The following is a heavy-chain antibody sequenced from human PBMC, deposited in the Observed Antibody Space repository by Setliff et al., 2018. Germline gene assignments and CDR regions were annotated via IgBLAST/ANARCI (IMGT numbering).Heavy chain of an antibody. CDR2: VFYNGAA. CDR1: GDSISDAS. CDR3: ARGGTYRYFDY. Sequence: NPSETLSLTCTVSGDSISDASIMAWIRRPPGKGLEFIGYVFYNGAAKYDPSLKSRVTMSVDTSKTQFSLKLNSMTTADTAVYYCARGGTYRYFDYWGQGALVTVSS. V-gene: IGHV4-59*01. J-gene: IGHJ4*02.